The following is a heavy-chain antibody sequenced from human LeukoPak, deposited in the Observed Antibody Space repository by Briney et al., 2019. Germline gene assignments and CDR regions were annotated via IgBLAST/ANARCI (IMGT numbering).Heavy chain of an antibody. Sequence: GASVKVSCKASGYTFTGYYMHWVRQAPGQGLEWMGWINPNSGGTNYAQKFQGRVTMTRDTSISTAYMELSRLRSDGTAVYYCARDSHYYDSSGYYPHTYYFDCWGQGTLVTVSS. CDR1: GYTFTGYY. V-gene: IGHV1-2*02. J-gene: IGHJ4*02. CDR3: ARDSHYYDSSGYYPHTYYFDC. CDR2: INPNSGGT. D-gene: IGHD3-22*01.